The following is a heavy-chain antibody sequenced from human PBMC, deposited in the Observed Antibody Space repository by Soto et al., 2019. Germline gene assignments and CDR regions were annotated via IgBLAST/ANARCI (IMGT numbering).Heavy chain of an antibody. Sequence: SVKVSCKASGGTFSSYAISWVRQAPGQGLEWMGGIIPIFGTANYAQKFQGRVTITADKSTSTAYMELSSLRSEDTAVYYCARRGITMVRGVMKHYYYYYGMDVWGQGTTVTVSS. V-gene: IGHV1-69*06. CDR1: GGTFSSYA. CDR2: IIPIFGTA. J-gene: IGHJ6*02. D-gene: IGHD3-10*01. CDR3: ARRGITMVRGVMKHYYYYYGMDV.